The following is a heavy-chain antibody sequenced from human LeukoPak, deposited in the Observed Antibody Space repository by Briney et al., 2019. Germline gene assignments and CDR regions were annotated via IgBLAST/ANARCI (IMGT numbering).Heavy chain of an antibody. Sequence: SETLSLTCSVSGGSISSYYWSWVRQPPGKGLEWIGNIYYTGNTNYNPSLKSRVIISIDTSKNQFSLRLSSVTAADTAVYYCAALGDYAVFGLDYWGQGTLVTVSS. V-gene: IGHV4-59*08. CDR2: IYYTGNT. CDR3: AALGDYAVFGLDY. D-gene: IGHD4-17*01. CDR1: GGSISSYY. J-gene: IGHJ4*02.